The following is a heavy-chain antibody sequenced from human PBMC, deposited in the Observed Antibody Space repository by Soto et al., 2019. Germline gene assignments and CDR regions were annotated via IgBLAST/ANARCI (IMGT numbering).Heavy chain of an antibody. V-gene: IGHV4-61*08. J-gene: IGHJ5*02. D-gene: IGHD6-19*01. CDR1: GAALSSGGYF. CDR2: IYSTGET. CDR3: TSEQSDDNYLDP. Sequence: PSETLSLTCTVSGAALSSGGYFYTWVRQPPGKGLEWLGYIYSTGETNYNPSLKSPVTISLDKSKSQCSLRLISVTAADTAVYYSTSEQSDDNYLDPWGQGTPVTVSS.